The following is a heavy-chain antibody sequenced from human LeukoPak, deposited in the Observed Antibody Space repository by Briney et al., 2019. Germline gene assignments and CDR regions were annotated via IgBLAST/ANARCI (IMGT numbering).Heavy chain of an antibody. CDR2: IIPIFGTA. D-gene: IGHD1-26*01. CDR3: AIWRGSYYRFDP. V-gene: IGHV1-69*13. CDR1: GGTFSSYA. J-gene: IGHJ5*02. Sequence: ASVRVSCKASGGTFSSYAISWVRQAPGQGLEWMGEIIPIFGTANYAQKFQGRVTITADESTSTAYMELSSLRSEDTAVYYCAIWRGSYYRFDPWGQGTLVTVSS.